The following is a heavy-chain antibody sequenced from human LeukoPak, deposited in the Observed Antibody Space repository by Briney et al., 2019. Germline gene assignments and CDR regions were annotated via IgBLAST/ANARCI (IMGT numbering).Heavy chain of an antibody. CDR2: VSWNSRII. V-gene: IGHV3-9*01. CDR3: ARLTGAASGTYYFDY. J-gene: IGHJ4*02. CDR1: GFTFDDYA. Sequence: GGSLRLSCAASGFTFDDYAMYWVRQAPGKGLEWVSGVSWNSRIIDYADSVKGRSTISRDNAKRSLYLQMNSLRSEDTAFYYCARLTGAASGTYYFDYWGQGTLVTVSS. D-gene: IGHD1-26*01.